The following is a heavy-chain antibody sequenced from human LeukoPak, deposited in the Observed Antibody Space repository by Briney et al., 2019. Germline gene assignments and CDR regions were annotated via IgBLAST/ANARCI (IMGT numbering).Heavy chain of an antibody. CDR1: GGSISSNNW. Sequence: SETLSLTCAVSGGSISSNNWWSWVRQPPGRGLEWIADIYHIGSTNYSPSLKSRVTISVDKSKNQFFLKLNSVTAADTAVYYCGRLMAGLDWGQGTLVTVSS. CDR3: GRLMAGLD. J-gene: IGHJ4*02. V-gene: IGHV4-4*02. D-gene: IGHD6-19*01. CDR2: IYHIGST.